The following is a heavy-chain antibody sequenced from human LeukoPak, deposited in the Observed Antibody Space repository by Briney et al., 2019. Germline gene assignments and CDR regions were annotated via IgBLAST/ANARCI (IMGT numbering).Heavy chain of an antibody. Sequence: ASVKVSCKASGYTFTSYDINWVRQATGQGLEWMGWMNPNSGNTGYAQKFQGGVTMTRNTSISTAYMELSSLRSEDTAVYYCARVDFSWFGERPYYFDYWGQGTLVTVSS. J-gene: IGHJ4*02. CDR1: GYTFTSYD. CDR3: ARVDFSWFGERPYYFDY. D-gene: IGHD3-10*01. CDR2: MNPNSGNT. V-gene: IGHV1-8*01.